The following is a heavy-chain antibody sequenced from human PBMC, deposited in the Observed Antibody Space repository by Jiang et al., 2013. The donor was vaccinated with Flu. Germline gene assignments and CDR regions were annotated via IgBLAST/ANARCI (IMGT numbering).Heavy chain of an antibody. V-gene: IGHV3-74*01. CDR3: ARGQSYQDSNGYRFRWYFDL. D-gene: IGHD3-22*01. J-gene: IGHJ2*01. Sequence: EVQLVESGGGLVQPGGPVRLSCAASGFTFSSYWMHWVRQVPGKGLVWVSRINSIGSSTSYADSVKGRFTISRDNAKNTQYLQMDNLTAEDTARYYCARGQSYQDSNGYRFRWYFDLWGRGTMVTVSS. CDR1: GFTFSSYW. CDR2: INSIGSST.